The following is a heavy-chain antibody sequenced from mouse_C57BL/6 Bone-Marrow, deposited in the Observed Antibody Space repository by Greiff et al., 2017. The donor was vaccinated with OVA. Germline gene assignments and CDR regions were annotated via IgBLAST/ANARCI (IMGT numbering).Heavy chain of an antibody. CDR2: ISDGGSYT. CDR3: ARRGYYAFDY. V-gene: IGHV5-4*03. D-gene: IGHD2-1*01. J-gene: IGHJ2*01. Sequence: EVQGVESGGGLVKPGGSLKLSCAASGFTFSSYAMSWVRQTPEKRLEWVATISDGGSYTYYPDNVKGRFTISRDNAKNNLYLQMSHLKSEDTAMYYCARRGYYAFDYWGQGTTLTVSS. CDR1: GFTFSSYA.